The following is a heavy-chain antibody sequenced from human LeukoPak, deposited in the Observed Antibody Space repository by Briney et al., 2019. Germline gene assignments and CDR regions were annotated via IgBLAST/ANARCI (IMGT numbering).Heavy chain of an antibody. Sequence: SGGFLRLSCAASGFTFSSYAMHWVRQAPGKGLEWVAVISYDGSNKYYADSVKGRFTISRDNSKNTLYLQMNSLRAEDTAVYYCAKDGGVFWSGHPRPGDYYYYYMDVWGKGTTVTVSS. D-gene: IGHD3-3*01. J-gene: IGHJ6*03. CDR2: ISYDGSNK. V-gene: IGHV3-30-3*02. CDR1: GFTFSSYA. CDR3: AKDGGVFWSGHPRPGDYYYYYMDV.